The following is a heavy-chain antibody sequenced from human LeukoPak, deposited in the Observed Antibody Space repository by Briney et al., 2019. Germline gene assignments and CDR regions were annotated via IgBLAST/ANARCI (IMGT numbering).Heavy chain of an antibody. J-gene: IGHJ4*02. V-gene: IGHV5-51*01. D-gene: IGHD3-22*01. CDR3: ARQPAYYYDSSGYYSIDY. Sequence: GESLKISCQGSGYSFTSYWIGWVRQMPGKGLEWVGIIYPGDSDTRYSPSFQGQVTISADKSISTAYLQWSSLKASDTAMYYCARQPAYYYDSSGYYSIDYWGQGTLVTVSS. CDR1: GYSFTSYW. CDR2: IYPGDSDT.